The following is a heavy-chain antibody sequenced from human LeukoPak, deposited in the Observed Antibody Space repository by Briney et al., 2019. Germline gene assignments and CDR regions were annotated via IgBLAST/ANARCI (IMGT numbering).Heavy chain of an antibody. CDR3: ARHRHLSIARNRFDP. D-gene: IGHD6-6*01. Sequence: SETLSLTCTVSGGSISSYYWSWIRQPPGKGLEWIGYIYYSGSTNYNPSLKSRVTISVDTSKNQFSLKLSSVTAADTAVYYRARHRHLSIARNRFDPWGQGTLVTVSS. CDR2: IYYSGST. V-gene: IGHV4-59*08. J-gene: IGHJ5*02. CDR1: GGSISSYY.